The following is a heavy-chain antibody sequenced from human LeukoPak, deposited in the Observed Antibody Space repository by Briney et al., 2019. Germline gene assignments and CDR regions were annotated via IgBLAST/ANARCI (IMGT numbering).Heavy chain of an antibody. V-gene: IGHV4-4*09. J-gene: IGHJ4*02. CDR3: ARHHGYYDY. CDR2: IYTSGST. Sequence: SETLSLTCTVSGGSISSYYWSWIRQPPGKGLEWIGYIYTSGSTNYNPSLKSRVTISVDTSKNQFSLKLSSVTAADTAVCYCARHHGYYDYWGQGTLVTVSS. CDR1: GGSISSYY.